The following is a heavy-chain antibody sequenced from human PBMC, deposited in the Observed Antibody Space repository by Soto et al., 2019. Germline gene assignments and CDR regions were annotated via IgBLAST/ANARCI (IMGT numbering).Heavy chain of an antibody. CDR1: GGTFSSYT. V-gene: IGHV1-69*02. CDR2: IIPILGIA. CDR3: ARGASGSYGNWFDP. D-gene: IGHD1-26*01. Sequence: QVQLVQSGAELKKPGSSVKVSCKASGGTFSSYTISWVRQAPGQGLEWMGRIIPILGIANYAQKFQGRVTITADKSTSTAYMELSSLRSEDTAVYYCARGASGSYGNWFDPWGQGTLVTVSS. J-gene: IGHJ5*02.